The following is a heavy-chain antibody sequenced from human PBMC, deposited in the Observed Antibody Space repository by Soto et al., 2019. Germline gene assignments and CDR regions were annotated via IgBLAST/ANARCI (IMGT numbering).Heavy chain of an antibody. V-gene: IGHV3-21*03. CDR3: AILVNVLLWFGDTGALDI. D-gene: IGHD3-10*01. J-gene: IGHJ3*02. CDR2: ISSSNSYI. CDR1: GFTFSSYS. Sequence: EVQLVESGGGLVKPGGSLRLSCAASGFTFSSYSMNWVRQAPGKGLEWVSSISSSNSYIYYSDSVKGRFTISRDNAQNSRYLQVSSLRAEDTAVYYCAILVNVLLWFGDTGALDIWGPGTMVTVSS.